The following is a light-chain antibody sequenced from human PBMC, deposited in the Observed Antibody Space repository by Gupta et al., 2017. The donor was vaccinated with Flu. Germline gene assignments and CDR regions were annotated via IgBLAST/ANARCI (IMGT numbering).Light chain of an antibody. CDR3: CLYAGRFTWV. CDR2: VVT. J-gene: IGLJ3*02. CDR1: SSDVGASNY. V-gene: IGLV2-11*01. Sequence: SVTISCTGTSSDVGASNYVSCYQQYQGTAPNRTMEVVTNRPSGVPVRGPGSKSDTNDSPTLSGLQSEDEADDDCCLYAGRFTWVFGGGTKLTVL.